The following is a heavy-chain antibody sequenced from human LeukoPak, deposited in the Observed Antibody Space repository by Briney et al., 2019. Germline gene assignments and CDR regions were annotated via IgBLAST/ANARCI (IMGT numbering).Heavy chain of an antibody. CDR2: MNPNSGNT. J-gene: IGHJ5*02. CDR1: GYTFTSYD. Sequence: ASVKVSCKASGYTFTSYDINWVRQATGQGLEWMGWMNPNSGNTGYAQKFQGRVTMTRNTSISTAYMELSSLRSEDTAVYYCARGRLPGIAVVIWFDPWGQGTPVTVSS. CDR3: ARGRLPGIAVVIWFDP. D-gene: IGHD6-19*01. V-gene: IGHV1-8*01.